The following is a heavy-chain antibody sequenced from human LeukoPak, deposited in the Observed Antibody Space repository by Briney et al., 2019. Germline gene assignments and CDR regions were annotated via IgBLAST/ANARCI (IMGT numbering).Heavy chain of an antibody. CDR2: INPSGGST. D-gene: IGHD3-3*01. V-gene: IGHV1-46*01. CDR3: ASLGFPNDFWSAAATNDAFDI. CDR1: GYTFTSYY. J-gene: IGHJ3*02. Sequence: ASVKVSCTAFGYTFTSYYMHWVRQAPGQGLEWKGIINPSGGSTSYAQKFQGRVTMTRDTSTSTVYMELSSLRSEDTAVYYCASLGFPNDFWSAAATNDAFDIWGQGTMVTVSS.